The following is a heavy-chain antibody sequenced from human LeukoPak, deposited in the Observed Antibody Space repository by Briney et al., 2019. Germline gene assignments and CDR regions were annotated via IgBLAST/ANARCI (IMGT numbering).Heavy chain of an antibody. V-gene: IGHV3-7*01. CDR2: IKQDGSEK. J-gene: IGHJ4*02. D-gene: IGHD2-2*03. CDR1: GFTFSNYW. CDR3: ARDDPYGYYDF. Sequence: GGSLRLSCATSGFTFSNYWETWPREAPGKGVEWVANIKQDGSEKHYTDSVMGRFTISRDNAKTSLHLQMNSLRAEDTAVYYCARDDPYGYYDFWGQGTLVTVSS.